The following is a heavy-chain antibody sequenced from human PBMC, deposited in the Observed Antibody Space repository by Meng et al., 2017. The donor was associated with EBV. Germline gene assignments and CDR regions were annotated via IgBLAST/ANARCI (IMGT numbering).Heavy chain of an antibody. D-gene: IGHD6-13*01. CDR3: ARAEIAAAGRLDY. V-gene: IGHV1-69*06. CDR2: IIPIFGTA. Sequence: QVRLGPSGAEVKKPGYSVKVSCKASGGTFSSYAISWVRQAPGQGLEWMGGIIPIFGTANYAQKFQGRVTITADKSTSTAYMELSSLRSEDTAVYYCARAEIAAAGRLDYWGQGTLVTVSS. CDR1: GGTFSSYA. J-gene: IGHJ4*02.